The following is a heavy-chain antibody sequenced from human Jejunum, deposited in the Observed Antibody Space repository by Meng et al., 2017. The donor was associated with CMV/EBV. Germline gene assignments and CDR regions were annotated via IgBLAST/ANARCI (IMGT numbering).Heavy chain of an antibody. CDR2: ISLGNGQT. J-gene: IGHJ4*02. CDR1: GYTFTDHN. Sequence: QVPLLQSGAEVKKSGASVKISCKPSGYTFTDHNVGWVRQAPGQGIEWVGWISLGNGQTVYGHKLQGRVTVTTDTSTSTAYMELRSLRSDDTAMYYCARDVWGFDYWGQGTLVTVSS. V-gene: IGHV1-18*04. D-gene: IGHD7-27*01. CDR3: ARDVWGFDY.